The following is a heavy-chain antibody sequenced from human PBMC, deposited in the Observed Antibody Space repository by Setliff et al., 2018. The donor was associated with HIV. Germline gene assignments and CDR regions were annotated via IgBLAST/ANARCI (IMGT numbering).Heavy chain of an antibody. D-gene: IGHD1-1*01. CDR2: INPDGNER. J-gene: IGHJ4*02. Sequence: PGGSLRLSCVASGLDIGDYWMTWVRQAPGKGLEWVANINPDGNERYYMESVQGRFTISRDNIQNSLLLQMNSLTADDAAVYCCARVRTSTGAQYWGQGTLVTVSS. V-gene: IGHV3-7*03. CDR3: ARVRTSTGAQY. CDR1: GLDIGDYW.